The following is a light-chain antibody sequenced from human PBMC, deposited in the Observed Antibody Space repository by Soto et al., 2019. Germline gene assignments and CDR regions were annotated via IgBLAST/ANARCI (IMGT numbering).Light chain of an antibody. J-gene: IGLJ1*01. CDR3: CAYASGPEV. Sequence: QSVLSPPRSVSRSPGQSVTISCPRASSDVGGYKYVSWYHQNPGKAPKLIIYGVSRWPSGVPNRFSGSKSCNRASLTISGLQAEDEGDYYCCAYASGPEVFGTGTKVTVL. CDR2: GVS. CDR1: SSDVGGYKY. V-gene: IGLV2-11*01.